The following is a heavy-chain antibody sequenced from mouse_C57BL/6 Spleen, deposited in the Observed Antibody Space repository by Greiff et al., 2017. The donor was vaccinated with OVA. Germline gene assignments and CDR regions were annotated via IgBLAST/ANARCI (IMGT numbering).Heavy chain of an antibody. CDR2: ISYSGST. V-gene: IGHV3-8*01. CDR3: ARSRYFDV. CDR1: GYSITSDY. Sequence: EVKLQESGPGLAKPSQTLSLTCSVTGYSITSDYWHWIRKFPGNKLEYMGYISYSGSTYYNPSLKSRISITRDTSKNQYYLPLNSVTTEDTATYYCARSRYFDVWGTGTTVTVSS. J-gene: IGHJ1*03.